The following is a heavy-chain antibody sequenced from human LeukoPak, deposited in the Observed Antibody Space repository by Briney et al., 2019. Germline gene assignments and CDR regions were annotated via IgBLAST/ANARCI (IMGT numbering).Heavy chain of an antibody. CDR3: TTDGIQLWPILDY. CDR2: IKSKTDGGTT. D-gene: IGHD5-18*01. V-gene: IGHV3-15*07. CDR1: GFTFSNAW. J-gene: IGHJ4*02. Sequence: GGSLRLSCAAPGFTFSNAWMNWVRQAPGKGLEWVGRIKSKTDGGTTDYAAPVKGRFTISRDDSKNTLYLQMNSLKTEDTAVYYCTTDGIQLWPILDYWGQGTLVTVSS.